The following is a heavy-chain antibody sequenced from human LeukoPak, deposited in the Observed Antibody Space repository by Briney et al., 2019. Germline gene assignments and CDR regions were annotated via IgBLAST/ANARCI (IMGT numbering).Heavy chain of an antibody. J-gene: IGHJ3*02. CDR1: GFRFGGDW. Sequence: GGSLRLSCAASGFRFGGDWMTWVRQAPGKWLEWVANINPDGNEKYYVDSVKGRFTISRDNGKNSLYLQLNSLRAEDTAVYYCARYYDPAVGDAFDIWGQGTMVTVSS. V-gene: IGHV3-7*01. CDR3: ARYYDPAVGDAFDI. D-gene: IGHD3-16*01. CDR2: INPDGNEK.